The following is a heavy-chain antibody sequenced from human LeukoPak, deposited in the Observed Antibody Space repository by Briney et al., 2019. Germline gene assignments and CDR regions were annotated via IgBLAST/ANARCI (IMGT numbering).Heavy chain of an antibody. V-gene: IGHV7-4-1*02. Sequence: ASVKVSCKASGYTFTSYAMNWVRQAPGQGLEWMGWINTNTGNPTYAQGFTGRFVFSLDTSVSTAYLQISSLKAEDTAVYCCGEEYIDPTLGDYDSGSYIDYWGQGTLVTVSS. D-gene: IGHD3-10*01. J-gene: IGHJ4*02. CDR3: GEEYIDPTLGDYDSGSYIDY. CDR1: GYTFTSYA. CDR2: INTNTGNP.